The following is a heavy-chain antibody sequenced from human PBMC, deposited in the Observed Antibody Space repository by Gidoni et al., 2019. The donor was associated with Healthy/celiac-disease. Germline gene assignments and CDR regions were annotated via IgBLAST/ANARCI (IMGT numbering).Heavy chain of an antibody. J-gene: IGHJ4*02. V-gene: IGHV3-48*01. CDR2: ISSSSSTI. CDR3: ARDRSSSWYNRLHFDY. D-gene: IGHD6-13*01. Sequence: EVQLVESGGGLVQPGGSLRLSCAASGFTFSSYSMNWVRQAPGKGLEWVSSISSSSSTIYYADSVKGRFTISRDNANNSLYLQMNSLRAEDTAVYYCARDRSSSWYNRLHFDYWGQGTLVTVSS. CDR1: GFTFSSYS.